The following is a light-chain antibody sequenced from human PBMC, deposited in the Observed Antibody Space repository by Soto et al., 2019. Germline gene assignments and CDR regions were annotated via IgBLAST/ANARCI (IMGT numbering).Light chain of an antibody. V-gene: IGLV2-8*01. J-gene: IGLJ2*01. Sequence: QSALTQPPSASGSPGQSVPLSCTGTSSDVGGYNFVSWYRQYPGGAPRLLLYGVTYRPSDVSTRFSGSKSGSTASLTISGLQADDEADYYCSSYTSLNNVIFGGGTKLTVL. CDR1: SSDVGGYNF. CDR2: GVT. CDR3: SSYTSLNNVI.